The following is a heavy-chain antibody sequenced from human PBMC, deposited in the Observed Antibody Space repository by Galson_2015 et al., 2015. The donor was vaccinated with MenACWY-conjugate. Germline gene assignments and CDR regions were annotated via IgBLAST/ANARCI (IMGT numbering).Heavy chain of an antibody. J-gene: IGHJ6*03. V-gene: IGHV3-11*03. CDR1: GFIFSDYY. Sequence: SLRLSCAASGFIFSDYYMNWIRQAPGKGLEWISYISGPDTYRKYADSVKGRFTISRDNAKNSLFLEMNDLRAEDTAVYYCARYIEASYYYYSYMDVWGKGTTDTVSS. CDR2: ISGPDTYR. D-gene: IGHD6-13*01. CDR3: ARYIEASYYYYSYMDV.